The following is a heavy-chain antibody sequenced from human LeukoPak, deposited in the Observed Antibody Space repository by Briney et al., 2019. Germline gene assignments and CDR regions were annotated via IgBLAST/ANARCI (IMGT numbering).Heavy chain of an antibody. Sequence: ASVKVSCKVSGYTLTELSMHWVRQAPGKGLEWMGGFDPEDGETIYAQKFQGRVTMTEDTSTDTAYMELSSLRSEDTAVYYCATPTVVVVAASRAFDIWGQGTMVTVS. J-gene: IGHJ3*02. CDR3: ATPTVVVVAASRAFDI. D-gene: IGHD2-15*01. V-gene: IGHV1-24*01. CDR2: FDPEDGET. CDR1: GYTLTELS.